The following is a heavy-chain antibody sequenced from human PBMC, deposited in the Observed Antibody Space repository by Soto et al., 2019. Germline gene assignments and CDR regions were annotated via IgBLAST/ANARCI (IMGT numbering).Heavy chain of an antibody. D-gene: IGHD5-18*01. Sequence: PGGTLRLSCAASGFTFSNARMNWVRQAPGKGLEWVGRIKSKPNGETTDYTAHVKGRFTISRDDSKNTVFLQMNSLKTEDTAVYYCSTGAMDSYNSGPVFDYWGQGSLVTVSS. CDR2: IKSKPNGETT. CDR1: GFTFSNAR. J-gene: IGHJ4*02. CDR3: STGAMDSYNSGPVFDY. V-gene: IGHV3-15*07.